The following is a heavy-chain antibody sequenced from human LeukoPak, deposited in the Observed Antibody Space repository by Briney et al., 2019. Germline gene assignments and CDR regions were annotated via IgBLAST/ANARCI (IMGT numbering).Heavy chain of an antibody. CDR2: IHYSGRA. V-gene: IGHV4-59*11. D-gene: IGHD3-16*01. Sequence: SETLSLTCTVSGGSINGHYWTWIRQPPGKGLEWIGQIHYSGRADYNPSLKRRVTISVDTSKNQISLNLNSVTAADTAVYYCARFGVDYDMDVWGQGATVAVSS. J-gene: IGHJ6*02. CDR1: GGSINGHY. CDR3: ARFGVDYDMDV.